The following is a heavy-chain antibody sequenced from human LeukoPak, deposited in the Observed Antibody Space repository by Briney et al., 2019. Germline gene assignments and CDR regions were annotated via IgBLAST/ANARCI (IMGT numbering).Heavy chain of an antibody. D-gene: IGHD3-10*01. CDR1: GYTFTSYY. Sequence: ASVKVSCKASGYTFTSYYMHWVRQAPGQGLEWMGIINPSGGSTSYAQKFQGRVTMTRDMSTSTVYMELSRLRSDDTAVYYCARGFITMVRGAQGAFDIWGQGTMVTVSS. V-gene: IGHV1-46*01. CDR3: ARGFITMVRGAQGAFDI. J-gene: IGHJ3*02. CDR2: INPSGGST.